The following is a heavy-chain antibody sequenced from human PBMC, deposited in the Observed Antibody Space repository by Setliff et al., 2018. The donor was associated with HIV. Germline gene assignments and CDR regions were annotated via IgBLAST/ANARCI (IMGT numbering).Heavy chain of an antibody. CDR1: GGPFSGYY. V-gene: IGHV4-34*01. D-gene: IGHD1-1*01. CDR3: ARDSEPMSGTWYDY. J-gene: IGHJ4*02. Sequence: TLSLTCAVYGGPFSGYYWGWIRQSPGMGLEWIGEVHHSGRTTNYNPSLKSRVTMSVDTSKNQFSLKLTSVTAADTGTYYCARDSEPMSGTWYDYWGQGTLVTVSS. CDR2: VHHSGRTT.